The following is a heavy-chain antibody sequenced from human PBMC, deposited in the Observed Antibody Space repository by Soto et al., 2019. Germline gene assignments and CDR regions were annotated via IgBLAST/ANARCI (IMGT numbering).Heavy chain of an antibody. CDR3: ARARNYDTLTGYYYPFDY. CDR1: GGSISSYY. CDR2: IYYSGST. J-gene: IGHJ4*02. D-gene: IGHD3-9*01. V-gene: IGHV4-59*01. Sequence: SETLSLTCTVSGGSISSYYWSWIRQPPGKGLEWIGYIYYSGSTNYNPSLKSRVTISVDTSKNQFSLKLSSVTAADTAVYYCARARNYDTLTGYYYPFDYWGQGTLVTVSS.